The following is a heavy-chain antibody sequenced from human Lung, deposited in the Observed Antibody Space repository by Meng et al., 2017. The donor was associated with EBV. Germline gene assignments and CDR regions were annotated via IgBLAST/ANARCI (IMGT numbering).Heavy chain of an antibody. J-gene: IGHJ4*02. V-gene: IGHV4-31*03. Sequence: GQLQESGPGLVKPSQTLSLICTVSGGSISSGGHYWSWIRQHPEKGLEWIGYIYYSGSTYYKPSLKSRLTISVDTSKNQLSLRLSSVTAADTAVYYCARGLWYYDRGGYFDNWGRGTLVTVSS. CDR1: GGSISSGGHY. CDR3: ARGLWYYDRGGYFDN. CDR2: IYYSGST. D-gene: IGHD3-22*01.